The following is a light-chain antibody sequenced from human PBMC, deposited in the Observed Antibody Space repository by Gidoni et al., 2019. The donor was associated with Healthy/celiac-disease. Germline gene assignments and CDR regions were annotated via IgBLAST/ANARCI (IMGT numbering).Light chain of an antibody. CDR3: QQYGSSPMYT. CDR1: QSVSSSY. J-gene: IGKJ2*01. V-gene: IGKV3-20*01. CDR2: GAS. Sequence: IVLTQSPGTLSLFPGERATLSCSASQSVSSSYLAWYQQKPGQAPRLLIYGASSRATGIPDRFSGSGSGTDFTLTISRLEPEDFAVYYCQQYGSSPMYTFGQGTKLEIK.